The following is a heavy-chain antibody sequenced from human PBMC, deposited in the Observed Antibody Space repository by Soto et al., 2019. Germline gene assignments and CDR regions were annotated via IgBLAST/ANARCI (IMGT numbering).Heavy chain of an antibody. J-gene: IGHJ3*02. CDR3: ARPGWRDFYYDSSGHDAFDI. Sequence: SETLSLTCTVSGGSISSSSYYWGWIRQPPGKGLEWIGSIYYSGSTYYNPSLKSRVTISVDTSKNQFSLKLSSVTAADTAVYYCARPGWRDFYYDSSGHDAFDIWGQGTMVTVS. V-gene: IGHV4-39*01. CDR2: IYYSGST. CDR1: GGSISSSSYY. D-gene: IGHD3-22*01.